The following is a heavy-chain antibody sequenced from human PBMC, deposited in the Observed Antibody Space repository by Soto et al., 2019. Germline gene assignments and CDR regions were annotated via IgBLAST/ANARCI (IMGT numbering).Heavy chain of an antibody. CDR2: IYDSGST. CDR3: AGSEMVRLDYFAP. J-gene: IGHJ5*02. V-gene: IGHV4-59*11. D-gene: IGHD3-10*01. CDR1: GDSLKNHY. Sequence: PSETLSLTCSVSGDSLKNHYWAWIRHSPGKGLEWIGNIYDSGSTNYSPALKSRVSMSVDTSKNLFSLKMNSVTAADTAVYYCAGSEMVRLDYFAPWGKGTVVPVSS.